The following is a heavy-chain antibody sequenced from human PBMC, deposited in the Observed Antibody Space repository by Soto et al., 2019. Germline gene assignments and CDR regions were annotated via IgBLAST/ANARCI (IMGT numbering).Heavy chain of an antibody. CDR2: IYCDDDK. J-gene: IGHJ4*02. CDR1: GFSLTSGVG. Sequence: QITLKESGPTLVRPPQTLTLTCTFSGFSLTSGVGVGWIRQPPGKALEWLALIYCDDDKRYSPSLKNRLTITEHTPKNQVVLTMTNVGPVDTATYFCAHIDPEIVTVGGHGGFDYWGQGTLVTVSS. V-gene: IGHV2-5*02. CDR3: AHIDPEIVTVGGHGGFDY. D-gene: IGHD5-12*01.